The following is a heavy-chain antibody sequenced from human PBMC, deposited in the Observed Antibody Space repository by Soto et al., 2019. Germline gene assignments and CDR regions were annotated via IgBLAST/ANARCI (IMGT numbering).Heavy chain of an antibody. V-gene: IGHV4-59*11. Sequence: PSETLSLTCSVSGDSINSRYWSWIRQPPGKGLEWIGYIDYVGSTNYAPSLQSRVTMSVDTSKSQFSLRLSSVTAADTAVYYCARATGTLRSRNCDYWGQGSLVTVSS. D-gene: IGHD1-1*01. CDR1: GDSINSRY. CDR2: IDYVGST. CDR3: ARATGTLRSRNCDY. J-gene: IGHJ4*02.